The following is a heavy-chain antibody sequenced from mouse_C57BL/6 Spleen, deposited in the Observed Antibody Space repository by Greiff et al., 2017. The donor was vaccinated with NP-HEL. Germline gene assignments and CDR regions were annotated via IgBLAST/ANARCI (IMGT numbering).Heavy chain of an antibody. D-gene: IGHD2-3*01. V-gene: IGHV5-9*01. J-gene: IGHJ3*01. Sequence: EVKVVESGGGLVKPGGSLKLSCAASGFTFSSYTMSWVRQTPEKRLEWVATISGGGGKTYYRESVKGGFTISRGNAKNTLYLQMSSRRSEDTALYYCARHIYGYYPCAYGGQGTLVTVSA. CDR2: ISGGGGKT. CDR1: GFTFSSYT. CDR3: ARHIYGYYPCAY.